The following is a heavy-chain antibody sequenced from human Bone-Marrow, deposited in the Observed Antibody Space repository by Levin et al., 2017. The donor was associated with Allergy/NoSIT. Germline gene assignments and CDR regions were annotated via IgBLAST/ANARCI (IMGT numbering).Heavy chain of an antibody. V-gene: IGHV3-30*18. CDR1: GLIFSSHG. J-gene: IGHJ3*02. D-gene: IGHD6-19*01. CDR3: AKDEDHVAGAFDI. CDR2: VSDDGSDK. Sequence: GESLKISCAASGLIFSSHGMHWVRQAPGKGLEWVAVVSDDGSDKYYAVSVKGRFTISRDNSKNMVFLQMNSLRVDDTAMYYCAKDEDHVAGAFDIWGQGTMVTVSS.